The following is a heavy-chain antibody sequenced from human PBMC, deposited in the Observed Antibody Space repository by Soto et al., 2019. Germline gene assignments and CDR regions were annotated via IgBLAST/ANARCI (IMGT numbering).Heavy chain of an antibody. D-gene: IGHD3-10*01. CDR2: TYYRSKWYN. J-gene: IGHJ6*02. Sequence: SQTLSLTCAISGDSVSSNSAAWNWIRQSPSRGLEWLGRTYYRSKWYNDYAVSVKSRITISPDTSKNQFSLQLNSVTPEDTAVHYCARDGHLDTMVRGGTISSQYFYDIDDWGQGTTVTVSS. V-gene: IGHV6-1*01. CDR1: GDSVSSNSAA. CDR3: ARDGHLDTMVRGGTISSQYFYDIDD.